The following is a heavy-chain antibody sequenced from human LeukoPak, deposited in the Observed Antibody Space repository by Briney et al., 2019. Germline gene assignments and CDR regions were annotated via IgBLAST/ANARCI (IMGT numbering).Heavy chain of an antibody. CDR2: IDTSGST. Sequence: SETLSLTCTVSGGSISSYYWSWIRQPAAKGLEWIGRIDTSGSTNYNPSLKSRVTISVDTSKNQFSLKLSSVTAADTAVYYCAGTGIVGATEPDYFDYWGQGTLVTVSS. CDR1: GGSISSYY. CDR3: AGTGIVGATEPDYFDY. D-gene: IGHD1-26*01. J-gene: IGHJ4*02. V-gene: IGHV4-4*07.